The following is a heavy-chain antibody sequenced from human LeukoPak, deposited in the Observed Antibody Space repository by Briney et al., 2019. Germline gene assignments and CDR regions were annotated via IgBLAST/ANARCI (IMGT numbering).Heavy chain of an antibody. CDR2: INHSGIT. CDR1: GGSFGVYY. D-gene: IGHD6-19*01. V-gene: IGHV4-34*01. Sequence: SETLSLTCAVFGGSFGVYYWSWIRQPPGKGLEWIGEINHSGITNHNPSLKSRVTITADTSKNQFSLKLSSVTAADTSVYYCARDEEQLNIWGQGTMVTVSS. J-gene: IGHJ3*02. CDR3: ARDEEQLNI.